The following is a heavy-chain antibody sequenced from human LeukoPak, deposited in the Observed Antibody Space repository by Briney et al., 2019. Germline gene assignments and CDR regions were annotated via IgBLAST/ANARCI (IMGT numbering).Heavy chain of an antibody. Sequence: GGSLRLSCAASGFTVSYNYMSWVRQAPGKGLEWVSLIYSGGSTYYGDSVKGRFTISRDNSKNTLYLQMNSLRAEDTAVYYCAKGGAAAGSGGFDYWGQGTLVTVSS. D-gene: IGHD6-13*01. J-gene: IGHJ4*02. CDR3: AKGGAAAGSGGFDY. V-gene: IGHV3-53*05. CDR1: GFTVSYNY. CDR2: IYSGGST.